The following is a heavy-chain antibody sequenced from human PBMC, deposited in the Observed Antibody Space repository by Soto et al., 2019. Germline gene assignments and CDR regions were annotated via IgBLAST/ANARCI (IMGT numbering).Heavy chain of an antibody. CDR3: ATSRGLQLWFLFDY. Sequence: EVQLLESGGGLGQPGGSLRLSCAASGFTFSSYAMSWVRQAPGKGLEWVSAISGSGGSTYYADSVKGRFTISRDNSKNTLYLQMNSLRAEDTAVYYCATSRGLQLWFLFDYWGQGTLVTVSS. J-gene: IGHJ4*02. CDR1: GFTFSSYA. V-gene: IGHV3-23*01. D-gene: IGHD5-18*01. CDR2: ISGSGGST.